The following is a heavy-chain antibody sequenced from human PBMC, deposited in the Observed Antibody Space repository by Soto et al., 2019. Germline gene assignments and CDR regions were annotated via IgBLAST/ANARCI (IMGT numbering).Heavy chain of an antibody. CDR3: AREGNLGRWIQPLDS. CDR1: GGSISSMNW. Sequence: SETLSLTCAVSGGSISSMNWWSWVRQSPGKGLEWIGEIHHSGSTKYSPSLKSRVTMSVDTSKNHFSLKLISVTTADTAVYFCAREGNLGRWIQPLDSWGQGTLVTVSS. D-gene: IGHD2-2*03. J-gene: IGHJ4*02. V-gene: IGHV4-4*02. CDR2: IHHSGST.